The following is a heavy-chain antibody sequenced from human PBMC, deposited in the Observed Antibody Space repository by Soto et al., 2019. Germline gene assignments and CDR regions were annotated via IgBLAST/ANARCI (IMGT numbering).Heavy chain of an antibody. J-gene: IGHJ5*02. V-gene: IGHV4-39*01. CDR1: GGSISSSSYY. CDR3: ARHRPYCSGGSCYSGWFDP. D-gene: IGHD2-15*01. Sequence: PSETLSLTCTVSGGSISSSSYYWGWIRQPPGKGLEWIGSIYYSGSTYYNPSLKSRVTISVDTSKNQFSLKLSSVTAADTAVYYCARHRPYCSGGSCYSGWFDPWGQGTLVTVSS. CDR2: IYYSGST.